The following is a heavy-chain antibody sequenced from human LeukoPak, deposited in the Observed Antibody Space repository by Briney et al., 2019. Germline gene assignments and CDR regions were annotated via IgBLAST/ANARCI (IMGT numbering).Heavy chain of an antibody. CDR1: GFTFSTYS. V-gene: IGHV3-48*04. CDR3: AKVRVPVGATQDFDY. J-gene: IGHJ4*02. CDR2: ISSSSSTI. Sequence: GGSLRLSCAASGFTFSTYSMNWVRQAPGKGLEWVSYISSSSSTIYYADSVKGRFTISRDNAEKSLYLQMNSLRAEDTAVYYCAKVRVPVGATQDFDYWGQGTLVTVSS. D-gene: IGHD1-26*01.